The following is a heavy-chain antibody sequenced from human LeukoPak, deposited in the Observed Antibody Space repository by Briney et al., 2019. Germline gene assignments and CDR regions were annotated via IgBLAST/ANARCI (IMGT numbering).Heavy chain of an antibody. V-gene: IGHV4-4*07. D-gene: IGHD1-7*01. CDR3: AREGLELRPHYWYFDL. CDR2: IYTSGST. J-gene: IGHJ2*01. CDR1: GGSISSYY. Sequence: SETLSLTCTVSGGSISSYYWSWIRQPAGKGLEWIGRIYTSGSTNYNPSLESRVTMSVDTSKNQFSLKLSSVTAADTAVYYCAREGLELRPHYWYFDLWGRGTLVTVSS.